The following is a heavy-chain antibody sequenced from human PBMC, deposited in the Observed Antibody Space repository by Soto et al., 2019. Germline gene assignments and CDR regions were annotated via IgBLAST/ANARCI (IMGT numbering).Heavy chain of an antibody. D-gene: IGHD3-22*01. CDR2: IYSGGST. CDR1: GFTVSSNY. J-gene: IGHJ1*01. CDR3: ARDRVESGYPEYFQH. V-gene: IGHV3-53*01. Sequence: EVQLVESGGGLIQPGGSLRLSCAASGFTVSSNYMSWVRQAPGKGLEWVSVIYSGGSTYYADSVKGRFTISRDNSKNTLYLQMNGLRAEDTAMYYCARDRVESGYPEYFQHWGKCTLVTVSS.